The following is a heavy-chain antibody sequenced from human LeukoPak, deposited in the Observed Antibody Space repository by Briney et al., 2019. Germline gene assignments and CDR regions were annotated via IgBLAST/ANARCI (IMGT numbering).Heavy chain of an antibody. CDR2: INHSGST. D-gene: IGHD5-18*01. Sequence: SETLSLTCAVYGGSLSGYYWSWIRQPPGKGLEWIGEINHSGSTNYNPSLKSRVTISVDTSKNQFSLKLSSVTAADTAVYYCARGRYSYGRYFDYWGQGTLVTVSS. CDR1: GGSLSGYY. J-gene: IGHJ4*02. V-gene: IGHV4-34*01. CDR3: ARGRYSYGRYFDY.